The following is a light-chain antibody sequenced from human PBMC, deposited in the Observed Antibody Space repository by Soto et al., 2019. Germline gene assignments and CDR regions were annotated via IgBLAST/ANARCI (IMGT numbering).Light chain of an antibody. CDR1: QGITSW. CDR3: RQATCFPRP. Sequence: VQVTQCTSLMSASVGDRVTITRRASQGITSWLAWYQQKPGKAPKLLIYAASTLQSGGPSRFSGSGSGTDFTLTISNLQPEDFATYCCRQATCFPRPFGRVSKV. CDR2: AAS. V-gene: IGKV1-12*01. J-gene: IGKJ1*01.